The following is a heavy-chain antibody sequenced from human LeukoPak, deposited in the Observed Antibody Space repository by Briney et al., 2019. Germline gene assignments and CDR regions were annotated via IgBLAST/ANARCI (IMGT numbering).Heavy chain of an antibody. V-gene: IGHV5-51*01. CDR1: GYSFTSYW. J-gene: IGHJ6*02. CDR3: ARYLEGIVVVPAAQPHTEYYGMDV. D-gene: IGHD2-2*01. CDR2: IYPGDSDT. Sequence: GESLKISCKGSGYSFTSYWIGWVRQMPGKGLEWVGIIYPGDSDTRYSPSFQGQVTISADKSISTAYLQWSSLKASDTAMYYCARYLEGIVVVPAAQPHTEYYGMDVWGQGTTVTVSS.